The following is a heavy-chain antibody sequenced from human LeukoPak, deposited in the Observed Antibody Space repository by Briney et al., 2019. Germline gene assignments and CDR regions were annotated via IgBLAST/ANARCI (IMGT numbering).Heavy chain of an antibody. CDR2: ITSSGSNT. CDR1: GFTFSTYA. Sequence: GGSLRLSCAGSGFTFSTYAMSWVRQAPGKGLEWVSLITSSGSNTYYTDSVKGRFTISRDNSRGTLYLQMNSLRAEDTAVYFCAKDGDSSGYYWDSWGQGTQVTVSS. V-gene: IGHV3-23*01. CDR3: AKDGDSSGYYWDS. J-gene: IGHJ4*02. D-gene: IGHD3-22*01.